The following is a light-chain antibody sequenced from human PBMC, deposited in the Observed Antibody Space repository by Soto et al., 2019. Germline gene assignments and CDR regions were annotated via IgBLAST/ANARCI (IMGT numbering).Light chain of an antibody. CDR3: LLYSGGAQLV. Sequence: QTVVTQEPSLTVSPGGTVTLTCASSTGAVTSGNYPSWFQQKPGQTPRTLIYTTNSRHSWTPARFSGSLLGGKAALTLSGVQPEDEAEYYCLLYSGGAQLVFGGGTKLTVL. CDR1: TGAVTSGNY. CDR2: TTN. V-gene: IGLV7-43*01. J-gene: IGLJ3*02.